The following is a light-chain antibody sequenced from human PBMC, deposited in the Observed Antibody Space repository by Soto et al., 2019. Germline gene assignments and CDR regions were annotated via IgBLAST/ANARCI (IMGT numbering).Light chain of an antibody. J-gene: IGKJ4*02. CDR2: DAS. Sequence: EIVLTQSPATLSLSPGERATLSCRASQSVSNYLAWYQQKPGQAPRLLIYDASNRATGISARFSGSGSGTDFTLTISSLEPEDFAVYYCQQRSNWPLLTFGGGTKVVIK. V-gene: IGKV3-11*01. CDR3: QQRSNWPLLT. CDR1: QSVSNY.